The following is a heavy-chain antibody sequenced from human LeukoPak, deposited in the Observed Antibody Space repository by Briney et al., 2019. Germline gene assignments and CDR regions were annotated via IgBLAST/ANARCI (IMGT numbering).Heavy chain of an antibody. CDR2: IYSGGST. CDR3: AKADYGYGDYGYYFDY. V-gene: IGHV3-53*01. CDR1: GFTVSSNY. J-gene: IGHJ4*02. D-gene: IGHD4-17*01. Sequence: GGSLRLSCAASGFTVSSNYMSWVRQAPGKGLEWVSVIYSGGSTYYADSVKGRFTISRDNSKNTLYLQMNSLRAEDTAVYYCAKADYGYGDYGYYFDYWGQGTLVTVSS.